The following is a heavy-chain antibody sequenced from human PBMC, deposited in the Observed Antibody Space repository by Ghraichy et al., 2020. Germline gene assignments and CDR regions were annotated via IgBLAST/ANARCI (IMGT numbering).Heavy chain of an antibody. CDR2: INHSGST. CDR3: ARRGTTTVVTPLRYYGMDV. CDR1: GGSFSGYY. J-gene: IGHJ6*02. Sequence: ESLNISCAVYGGSFSGYYWSWIRQPPGKGLEWIGEINHSGSTNYNPSLKSRVTISVDTSKNQFSLKLSSVTAADTAVYYCARRGTTTVVTPLRYYGMDVWGQGTTVTVSS. V-gene: IGHV4-34*01. D-gene: IGHD4-23*01.